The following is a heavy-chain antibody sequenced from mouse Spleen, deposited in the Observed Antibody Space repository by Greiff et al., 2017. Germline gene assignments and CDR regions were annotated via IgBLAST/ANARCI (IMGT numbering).Heavy chain of an antibody. V-gene: IGHV1-78*01. D-gene: IGHD6-1*01. CDR1: GYTFTDYT. CDR2: IYPRDGST. J-gene: IGHJ1*01. CDR3: ARDTTGVYLDFDV. Sequence: VQLQQSDAELVKPGASVKISCKVSGYTFTDYTIHWVKQRPEQGLEWIGKIYPRDGSTKYNEKFKGKATLTADKSSSTAYMQLSSLTSEDSAVYFCARDTTGVYLDFDVWGAGTTVTVSS.